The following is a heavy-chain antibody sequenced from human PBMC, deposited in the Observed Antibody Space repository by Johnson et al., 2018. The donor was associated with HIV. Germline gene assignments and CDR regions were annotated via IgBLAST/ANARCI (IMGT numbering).Heavy chain of an antibody. Sequence: QVQLVESGGGLVKPGGSLRLSCAASGFTFSDYYMSWVRQGPYVASVKGRFTIPRDNAKNSLYVQMNSLRAEDTALYYCAKGDSSSWLSAFDIWGQGTMVTFSS. J-gene: IGHJ3*02. CDR3: AKGDSSSWLSAFDI. D-gene: IGHD6-13*01. CDR1: GFTFSDYY. V-gene: IGHV3-11*05.